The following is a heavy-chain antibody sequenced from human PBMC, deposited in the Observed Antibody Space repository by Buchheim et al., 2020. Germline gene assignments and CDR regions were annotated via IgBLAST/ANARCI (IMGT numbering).Heavy chain of an antibody. CDR1: GFTFRNYE. CDR3: AREIWFGEYNDLNAFEV. CDR2: FTNDGSNT. D-gene: IGHD3-10*01. V-gene: IGHV3-48*03. Sequence: EVQLVESGGGLVQPGGSLRLSCVASGFTFRNYEMNWLRQAPGKGLEWIAWFTNDGSNTLYADSVKGRFTISRDNARDTLYLQMNSLTAEDTALYYCAREIWFGEYNDLNAFEVWGRGT. J-gene: IGHJ3*01.